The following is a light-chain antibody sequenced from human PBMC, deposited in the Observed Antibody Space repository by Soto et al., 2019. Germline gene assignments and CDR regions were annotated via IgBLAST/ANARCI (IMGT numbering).Light chain of an antibody. CDR2: GAS. CDR3: HQYNNWPPIT. CDR1: QSVRSN. Sequence: ERVMTQSPATLSVSPGERATLSCRASQSVRSNLAWYQQKPGQSPRLLIYGASTRATGIPARFSGSGSGTEFTLTISSLQSEDFAVYYCHQYNNWPPITFGQGTRLEIK. J-gene: IGKJ5*01. V-gene: IGKV3-15*01.